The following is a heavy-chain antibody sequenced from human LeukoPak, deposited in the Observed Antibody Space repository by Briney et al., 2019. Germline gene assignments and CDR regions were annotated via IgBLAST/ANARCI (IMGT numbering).Heavy chain of an antibody. V-gene: IGHV3-30*02. CDR2: IRHDGSNK. CDR3: AYYGSGLTTYFDY. D-gene: IGHD3-10*01. CDR1: GFTFSSYG. Sequence: GGSLRLSCAASGFTFSSYGMHWVRQAPGKGLEWVAFIRHDGSNKYYADSVKGRFTISRDNSKNTLYLQMNSLRAEDTAVYYCAYYGSGLTTYFDYWGQGTLVTVSS. J-gene: IGHJ4*02.